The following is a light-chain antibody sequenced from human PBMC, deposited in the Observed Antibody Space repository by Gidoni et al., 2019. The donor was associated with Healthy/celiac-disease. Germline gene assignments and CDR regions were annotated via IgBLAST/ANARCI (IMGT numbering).Light chain of an antibody. CDR1: QSVSSSY. J-gene: IGKJ1*01. Sequence: EIVLTQSPGPLSLSPGERATLSCRASQSVSSSYLAWYQQKPGQAPRLLIYGASSRATGSPDRFSGSGSGTDFTLTISRLEPEEFAVYYCQQYGKTFGQGTKVEIK. CDR3: QQYGKT. V-gene: IGKV3-20*01. CDR2: GAS.